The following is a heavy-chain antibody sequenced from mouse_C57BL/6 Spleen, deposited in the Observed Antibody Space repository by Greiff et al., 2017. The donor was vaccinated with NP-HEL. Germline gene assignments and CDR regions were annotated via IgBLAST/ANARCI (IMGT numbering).Heavy chain of an antibody. CDR2: IYPSDSET. V-gene: IGHV1-61*01. Sequence: QVQLQQPGAELVRPGSSVKLSCKASGYTFTSYWMDWVKQRPGQGLEWLGNIYPSDSETHYNQKFKDKATLTVDKASSTASMQRSSLTSEGAAVYYCARGVITTVGDYWGQGTTLTVSS. D-gene: IGHD1-1*01. CDR1: GYTFTSYW. CDR3: ARGVITTVGDY. J-gene: IGHJ2*01.